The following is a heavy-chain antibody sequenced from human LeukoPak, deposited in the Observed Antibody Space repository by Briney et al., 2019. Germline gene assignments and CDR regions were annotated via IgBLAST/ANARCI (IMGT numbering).Heavy chain of an antibody. D-gene: IGHD3-22*01. CDR3: ATRIAVVTAGAFDI. CDR2: INHSGST. J-gene: IGHJ3*02. V-gene: IGHV4-34*01. Sequence: SETLSLTCAVYGGSFSGYYWSWIRQPPGKGLEWIGEINHSGSTNYNPSLKSRVTISVDTSKNQFSLRLSSVTAADTAVYYCATRIAVVTAGAFDIWGQGTMVTVSS. CDR1: GGSFSGYY.